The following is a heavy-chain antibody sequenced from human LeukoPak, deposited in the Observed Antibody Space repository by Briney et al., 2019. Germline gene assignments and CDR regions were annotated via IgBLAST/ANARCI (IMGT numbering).Heavy chain of an antibody. CDR3: ARVAVGCDY. V-gene: IGHV4-39*07. CDR2: IYHSGST. Sequence: SETLSLTCTVSGGSISSSSYYWGWIRQPPGKGLEWIGEIYHSGSTNYNPSLKSRVTISVDKSKNQFSLKLSSVTAADTAVYYCARVAVGCDYWGQGSLVTVSS. CDR1: GGSISSSSYY. J-gene: IGHJ4*02. D-gene: IGHD6-19*01.